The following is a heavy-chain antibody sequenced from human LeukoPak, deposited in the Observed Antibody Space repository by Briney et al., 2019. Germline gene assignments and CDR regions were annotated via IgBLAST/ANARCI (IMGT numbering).Heavy chain of an antibody. V-gene: IGHV3-64*01. D-gene: IGHD6-19*01. CDR2: ISSNGGIT. J-gene: IGHJ6*02. CDR3: ARAGSGWYSMDV. CDR1: GFTFSSYA. Sequence: GGSLRLSCAASGFTFSSYAMHWVRQAPGKGLEYVSAISSNGGITYYANSVKGRFTISRDNSKNTMYLQMGSLRAEDMAVYYCARAGSGWYSMDVWGQGTTVTVSS.